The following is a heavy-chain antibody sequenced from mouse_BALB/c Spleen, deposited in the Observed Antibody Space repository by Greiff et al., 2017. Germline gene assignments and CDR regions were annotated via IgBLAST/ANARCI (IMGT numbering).Heavy chain of an antibody. CDR2: ISSGGSYT. D-gene: IGHD2-4*01. CDR3: ARQKGYDYDDQFAY. J-gene: IGHJ3*01. V-gene: IGHV5-9-3*01. CDR1: GFTFSSYA. Sequence: EVQRVESGGGLVKPGGSLKLSCAASGFTFSSYAMSWVRQTPEKRLEWVATISSGGSYTYYPDSVKGRFTISRDNAKNTLYLQMSSLRSEDTAMYYCARQKGYDYDDQFAYWGQGTLVTVSA.